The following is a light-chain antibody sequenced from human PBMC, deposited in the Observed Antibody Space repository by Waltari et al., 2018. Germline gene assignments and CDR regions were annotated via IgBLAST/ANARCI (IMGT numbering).Light chain of an antibody. CDR1: SSDVGGYKY. Sequence: QSALTQPASVSGSPGQSITISCTGTSSDVGGYKYVSWYQQHPGKAPKLMIYDVSKRPSGGSSRSSGSKSGNTASLTISGLQAEYEADYYCSSYTSSSTLVVFGGGTKLTVL. CDR2: DVS. CDR3: SSYTSSSTLVV. V-gene: IGLV2-14*03. J-gene: IGLJ2*01.